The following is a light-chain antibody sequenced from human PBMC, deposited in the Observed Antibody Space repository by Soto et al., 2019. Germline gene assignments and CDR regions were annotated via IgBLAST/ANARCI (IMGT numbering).Light chain of an antibody. CDR2: AAS. J-gene: IGKJ3*01. Sequence: DIQMTQSPSSLSSSVGDRVTITCRASQSITNYLNWYQHKPGTAPKLLVYAASSLQSGVQSRFSGRGSGTDFTRTISSLQPEDFATYFVPQSHNMHFTFGPGTKVYIK. CDR3: PQSHNMHFT. V-gene: IGKV1-39*01. CDR1: QSITNY.